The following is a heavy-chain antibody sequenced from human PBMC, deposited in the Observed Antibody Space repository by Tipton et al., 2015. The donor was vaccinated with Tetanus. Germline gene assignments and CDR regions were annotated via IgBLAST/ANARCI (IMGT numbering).Heavy chain of an antibody. CDR3: ARGNKLDSTLDV. Sequence: AASGFTFSSYGMHWVRQAPGKGLEWVAVIWYDGSNKYYADSVKGRFTISRDNSKNTLYLQMNSLRAEDTAVYYCARGNKLDSTLDVWGQGTTVTVSS. J-gene: IGHJ6*02. V-gene: IGHV3-33*01. CDR2: IWYDGSNK. CDR1: GFTFSSYG. D-gene: IGHD1/OR15-1a*01.